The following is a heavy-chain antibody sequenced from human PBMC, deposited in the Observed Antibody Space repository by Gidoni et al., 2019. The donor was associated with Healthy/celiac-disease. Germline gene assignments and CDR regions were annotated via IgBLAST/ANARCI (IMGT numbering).Heavy chain of an antibody. CDR1: GLTFSDNY. Sequence: QVQLVESGGGLVKPGGSLRLSCAASGLTFSDNYMSWIRQAQGKGLEWFSYMSSSSSYTNYADSVKGRFTISRDNAKNSLYLQMNILRAEDTAVYYCARAGDFWSGFPLFDYWGQGTLVTVSS. CDR2: MSSSSSYT. J-gene: IGHJ4*02. D-gene: IGHD3-3*01. V-gene: IGHV3-11*06. CDR3: ARAGDFWSGFPLFDY.